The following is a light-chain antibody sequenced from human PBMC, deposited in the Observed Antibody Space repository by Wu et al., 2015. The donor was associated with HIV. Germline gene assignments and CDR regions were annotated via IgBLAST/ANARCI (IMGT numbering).Light chain of an antibody. CDR2: AAS. CDR3: QQTYTIQWT. J-gene: IGKJ1*01. CDR1: QKISTS. Sequence: DIQMTQSASSLSASVGDRVTITCRASQKISTSVNWYQQKPGKAPKLLISAASSLQSGVPSRFSGSGSGTDFTLTISNLQPEDFATYYCQQTYTIQWTFGQGTKVEIK. V-gene: IGKV1-39*01.